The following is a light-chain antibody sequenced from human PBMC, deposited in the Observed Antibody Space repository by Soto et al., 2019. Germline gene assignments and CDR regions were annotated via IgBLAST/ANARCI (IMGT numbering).Light chain of an antibody. V-gene: IGLV2-14*01. CDR2: DVS. CDR3: SSYTSSSTRV. CDR1: SSDVGGYNY. Sequence: QSALTQPASVSGSPGQSITISCTGTSSDVGGYNYVSWYQQHPGKAPKLMIFDVSNRPSGVSNRFSGSKSGNTASLTISGLQAEDEADYCCSSYTSSSTRVFGTGTKVTVL. J-gene: IGLJ1*01.